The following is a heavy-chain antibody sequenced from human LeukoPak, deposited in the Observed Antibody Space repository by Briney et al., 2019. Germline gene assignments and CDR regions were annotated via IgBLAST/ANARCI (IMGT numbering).Heavy chain of an antibody. CDR1: GFTVSDNY. V-gene: IGHV3-53*01. CDR3: AREHDYGDYVTEYYFDY. Sequence: GGSLRLSCAASGFTVSDNYMSWVRQAPGKGLEWVSLIHSGGSTYYADSVKGRFTISSDNSKNTLYLQMNSLRAEDTAVYYCAREHDYGDYVTEYYFDYWGQGTLVTVSS. CDR2: IHSGGST. J-gene: IGHJ4*02. D-gene: IGHD4-17*01.